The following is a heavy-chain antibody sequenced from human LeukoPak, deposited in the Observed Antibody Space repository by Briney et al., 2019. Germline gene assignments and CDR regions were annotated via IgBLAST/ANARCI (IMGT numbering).Heavy chain of an antibody. J-gene: IGHJ3*02. Sequence: GEPLKISCKGSGYSFTTYWIGWVRQMPGKGLEWMGIIYPADSDTRYSPSFQGQVTISADKSISTAYLQWSSLKASDTAMYYCATTDETYYDFWRPSYAFDIWGQGTMVTVSS. CDR1: GYSFTTYW. D-gene: IGHD3-3*01. CDR3: ATTDETYYDFWRPSYAFDI. V-gene: IGHV5-51*01. CDR2: IYPADSDT.